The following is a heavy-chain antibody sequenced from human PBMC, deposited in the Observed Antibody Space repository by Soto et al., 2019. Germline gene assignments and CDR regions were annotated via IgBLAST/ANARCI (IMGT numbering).Heavy chain of an antibody. CDR1: GYTFTNYY. CDR2: LNATSGDT. CDR3: VRRHVSATGIDWFDP. D-gene: IGHD6-13*01. Sequence: ASVKVSCKASGYTFTNYYVNWVRQAPGQRLEWMGWLNATSGDTKTAQKFKGRVTITRDTSPSTAYMELSSLRSEDTAVYYCVRRHVSATGIDWFDPWGQGTLVTVSS. V-gene: IGHV1-3*01. J-gene: IGHJ5*02.